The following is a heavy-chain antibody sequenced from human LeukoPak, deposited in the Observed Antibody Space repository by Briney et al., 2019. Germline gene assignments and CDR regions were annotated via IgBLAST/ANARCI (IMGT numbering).Heavy chain of an antibody. J-gene: IGHJ4*02. CDR3: ARGSFLEWLFDY. CDR2: IYTSGST. D-gene: IGHD3-3*01. Sequence: SETLSLTCTISGDAISDYYSDYHWTWVRQPAGKGLEWIGRIYTSGSTNYNPSLKSRVTMSVDTSKNQFSLKLSSVTAADTAVYYCARGSFLEWLFDYWGQGTLVTVSS. CDR1: GDAISDYY. V-gene: IGHV4-4*07.